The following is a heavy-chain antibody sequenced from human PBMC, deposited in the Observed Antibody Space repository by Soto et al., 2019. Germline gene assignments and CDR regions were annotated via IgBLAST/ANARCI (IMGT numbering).Heavy chain of an antibody. J-gene: IGHJ4*02. CDR3: VKEDIIGWPTLEY. Sequence: QVKLVESGGGVVQPGRSLRLSCAASGFTFSRFSMHWVRQAPDKGLEWVAVIERHGGAISYAESVEGRFTISRDNSRDTVFLQMNSLRIEDTGVYYCVKEDIIGWPTLEYWGQGALVTVSS. CDR2: IERHGGAI. D-gene: IGHD2-15*01. CDR1: GFTFSRFS. V-gene: IGHV3-30*18.